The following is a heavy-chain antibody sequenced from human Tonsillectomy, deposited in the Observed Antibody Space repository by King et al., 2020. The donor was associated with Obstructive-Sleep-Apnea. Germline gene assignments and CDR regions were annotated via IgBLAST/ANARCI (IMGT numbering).Heavy chain of an antibody. D-gene: IGHD1-7*01. CDR3: AREWNFYEEDY. J-gene: IGHJ4*02. CDR2: INPNSGGT. CDR1: GYTFIGYY. V-gene: IGHV1-2*02. Sequence: QLVQSGAEVKKPGASVKVSCKTSGYTFIGYYMHWVRQAPGQGLEWMGWINPNSGGTNYAQTFQGRVSMTRDTSISTAYMELSRLTSDDTAVYYCAREWNFYEEDYWGQGTLVTVSS.